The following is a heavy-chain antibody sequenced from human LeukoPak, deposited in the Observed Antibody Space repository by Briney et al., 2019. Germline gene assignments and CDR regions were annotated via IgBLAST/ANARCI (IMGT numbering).Heavy chain of an antibody. V-gene: IGHV4-39*07. CDR3: ARVACSGGNCYFYNYMDV. J-gene: IGHJ6*03. CDR1: GGSISSSSYY. D-gene: IGHD2-15*01. Sequence: SETLSLTCSVSGGSISSSSYYWGWIRQPPGKGLEWIGSIYYTGSTYNNPSLKSRVTISVDTSKNQFSLKLRSVTAADTAVYHCARVACSGGNCYFYNYMDVWGKGTTVTVSS. CDR2: IYYTGST.